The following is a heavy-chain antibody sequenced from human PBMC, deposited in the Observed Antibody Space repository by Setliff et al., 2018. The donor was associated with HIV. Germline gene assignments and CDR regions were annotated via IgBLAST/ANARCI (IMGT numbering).Heavy chain of an antibody. CDR1: GYTFTTYG. V-gene: IGHV1-18*04. J-gene: IGHJ2*01. CDR2: INSYNGNT. Sequence: VASVKVSCKASGYTFTTYGVNWVRQAPGQGLEWMGWINSYNGNTKFAQKFQGRVTMTTDTSTTTAFMELRSLKADDTGIYYCANSVTDASYWYFIHWGRGSPVTVS. D-gene: IGHD4-17*01. CDR3: ANSVTDASYWYFIH.